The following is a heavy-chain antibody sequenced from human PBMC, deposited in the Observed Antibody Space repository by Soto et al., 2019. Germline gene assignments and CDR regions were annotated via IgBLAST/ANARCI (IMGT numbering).Heavy chain of an antibody. J-gene: IGHJ3*01. Sequence: EVQLVESGGGLVQPGGSLKLSCAASGFTFSGSAVHWVRQASGKGLEWVGRIRSKVNNYATVYAASVKGRFTISRDDSKNKAYLQMNSLQTDDTAVNYCTSHLGGLSSWGGFHFWGQGTMVTVSS. V-gene: IGHV3-73*01. CDR2: IRSKVNNYAT. CDR1: GFTFSGSA. D-gene: IGHD3-16*02. CDR3: TSHLGGLSSWGGFHF.